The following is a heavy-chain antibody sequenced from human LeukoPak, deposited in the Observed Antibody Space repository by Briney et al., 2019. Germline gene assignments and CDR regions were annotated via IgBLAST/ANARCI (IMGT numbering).Heavy chain of an antibody. J-gene: IGHJ4*02. D-gene: IGHD5-24*01. CDR1: GFAFRSDW. Sequence: GGSLRLSCAASGFAFRSDWMVWVRQAPGKGLEWVATIKEDGSETDYPDSLRGRFTIPIDTARNSLYLQVNSLRDDDTAVYYCAKNSGWLQLGDWGQGTLVTVSS. CDR3: AKNSGWLQLGD. V-gene: IGHV3-7*01. CDR2: IKEDGSET.